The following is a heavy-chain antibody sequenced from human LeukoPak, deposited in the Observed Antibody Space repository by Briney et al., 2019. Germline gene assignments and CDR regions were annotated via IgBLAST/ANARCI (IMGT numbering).Heavy chain of an antibody. D-gene: IGHD6-19*01. CDR1: GYTFTGYY. CDR2: INPNSGGT. J-gene: IGHJ4*02. V-gene: IGHV1-2*06. CDR3: ARSSSGWSLYYFDY. Sequence: ASVKVSCXASGYTFTGYYMHWVRQAPGQGLEWMGRINPNSGGTNYAQKFQGRVTMTRDTSISTAYMELSRLRSDDTAVYYCARSSSGWSLYYFDYWGQGTLVTVSS.